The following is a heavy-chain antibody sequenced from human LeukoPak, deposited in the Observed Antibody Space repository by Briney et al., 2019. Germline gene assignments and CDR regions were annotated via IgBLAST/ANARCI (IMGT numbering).Heavy chain of an antibody. D-gene: IGHD6-19*01. CDR1: GFTFDDYT. V-gene: IGHV3-43*01. Sequence: GGSLRLSCAASGFTFDDYTMHWVRQAPGKGLEWVSLISWDGGGTYYADSVKGRFTISRDNSKNSLYLQMNSLRTEDTALYYCAKGGYSSGWLDYWGQGTLVTVSS. CDR3: AKGGYSSGWLDY. CDR2: ISWDGGGT. J-gene: IGHJ4*02.